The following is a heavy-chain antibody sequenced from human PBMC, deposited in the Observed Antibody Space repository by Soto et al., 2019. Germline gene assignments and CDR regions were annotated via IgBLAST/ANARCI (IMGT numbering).Heavy chain of an antibody. D-gene: IGHD3-3*01. CDR3: ATGRAPSDYDFWSGYYPGYYYYGMDV. V-gene: IGHV4-39*01. CDR2: IYYSGST. J-gene: IGHJ6*02. CDR1: GGSISSSSYY. Sequence: SETRSLTCTVSGGSISSSSYYWGWIRQPPGKGLEWIGSIYYSGSTYYNPSLKSRVTISVDTSKNQFSLKLSSVTAADTAVYYCATGRAPSDYDFWSGYYPGYYYYGMDVWGQGTTVTVSS.